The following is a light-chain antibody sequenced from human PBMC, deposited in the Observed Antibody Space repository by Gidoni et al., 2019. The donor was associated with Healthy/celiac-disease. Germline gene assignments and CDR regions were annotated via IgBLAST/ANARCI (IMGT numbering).Light chain of an antibody. CDR1: QSVSSY. CDR3: QQRSNWPPLT. V-gene: IGKV3-11*01. Sequence: VLTPSPATLSLSPGERATLPCRASQSVSSYLAWYQQKPGQAPRLLIYDASNRATGIPARCSGSGSGTDCTLTISSLEPEDFAVYYCQQRSNWPPLTFGGGTKVEIK. J-gene: IGKJ4*01. CDR2: DAS.